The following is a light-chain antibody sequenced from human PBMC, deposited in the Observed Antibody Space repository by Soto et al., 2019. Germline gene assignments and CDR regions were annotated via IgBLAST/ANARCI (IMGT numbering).Light chain of an antibody. J-gene: IGKJ1*01. CDR1: QIVSRSC. CDR2: GAS. V-gene: IGKV3-20*01. CDR3: QKYSRSPRK. Sequence: EIVIAHSPFTLSVSLVERATLSFMASQIVSRSCIAWCQQKPGQAPRLLIYGASTRATGIPHRFSGSGSETAFTLIISRLEPEDFAVYYCQKYSRSPRKFGQGTKVAIK.